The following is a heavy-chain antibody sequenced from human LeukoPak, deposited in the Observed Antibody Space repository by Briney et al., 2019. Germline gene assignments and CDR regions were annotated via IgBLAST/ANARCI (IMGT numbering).Heavy chain of an antibody. J-gene: IGHJ3*02. CDR2: ISGSGGST. CDR3: AKGDIVVVPAAGTNDAFDI. Sequence: GGSLRLSCAASGFTFSSYAMSWVRQAPGKGLEWVSAISGSGGSTYYADSVKGRFTISRDNSKNTLYLQMNSLRAEDTAVYYCAKGDIVVVPAAGTNDAFDIWGQGTMVTVSS. V-gene: IGHV3-23*01. CDR1: GFTFSSYA. D-gene: IGHD2-2*01.